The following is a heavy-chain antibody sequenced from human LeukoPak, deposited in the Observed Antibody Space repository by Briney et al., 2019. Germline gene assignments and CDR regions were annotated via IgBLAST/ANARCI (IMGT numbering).Heavy chain of an antibody. CDR1: GFTFSDYY. Sequence: GGSLRLSCAASGFTFSDYYMSWIRQAPGKGLEWASYISSSGSTIYYADSVKGRFTISRDNAKNSLYLQMNSLRAEDTAVYYCARDNYGDYGRYYGMDVWGQGTTVTVSS. V-gene: IGHV3-11*01. CDR2: ISSSGSTI. D-gene: IGHD4-17*01. J-gene: IGHJ6*02. CDR3: ARDNYGDYGRYYGMDV.